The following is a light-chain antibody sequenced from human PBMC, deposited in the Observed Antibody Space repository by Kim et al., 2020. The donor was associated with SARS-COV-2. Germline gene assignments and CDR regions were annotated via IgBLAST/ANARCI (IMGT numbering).Light chain of an antibody. J-gene: IGKJ1*01. V-gene: IGKV3-20*01. CDR1: QTIVNRY. Sequence: SPGERATLSCRASQTIVNRYLAWYQQRPGQAPRLVIYTASTRAAGIPDRFSGSGSGTDFTLTISRLEPEDFAVYYCQQYSSSPRTFGQGTKVDIK. CDR3: QQYSSSPRT. CDR2: TAS.